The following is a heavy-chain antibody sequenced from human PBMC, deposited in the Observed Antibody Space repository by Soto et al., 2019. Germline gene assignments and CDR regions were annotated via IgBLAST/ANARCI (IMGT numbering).Heavy chain of an antibody. V-gene: IGHV1-46*01. CDR1: GYTFTSYY. CDR2: INPSGGST. CDR3: ARVDFWRYGMTP. Sequence: ASVKVSCKASGYTFTSYYMHWVRQAPGQGLEWMGIINPSGGSTSYAQKFQGRVTMTTDTSTSTAYMELRSLRSDDTAVYYCARVDFWRYGMTPGAKGPRSPSP. J-gene: IGHJ6*02. D-gene: IGHD3-3*01.